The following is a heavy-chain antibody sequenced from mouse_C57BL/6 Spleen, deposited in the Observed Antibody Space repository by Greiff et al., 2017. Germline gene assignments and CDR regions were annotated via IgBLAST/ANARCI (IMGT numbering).Heavy chain of an antibody. Sequence: VKLVESGAELVKPGASVKISCKASGYAFSSYWMNWVKQRPGKGLEWIGQIYPGDGDTNYNGKFKGKATLTADKSSSTAYMQLSSLTSEDSAVYFCARSGGSPYAMDYWGQGTSVTVSS. J-gene: IGHJ4*01. CDR1: GYAFSSYW. V-gene: IGHV1-80*01. CDR2: IYPGDGDT. D-gene: IGHD1-1*01. CDR3: ARSGGSPYAMDY.